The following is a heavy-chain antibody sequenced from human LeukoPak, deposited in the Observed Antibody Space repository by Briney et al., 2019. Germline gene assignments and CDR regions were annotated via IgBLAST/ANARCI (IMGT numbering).Heavy chain of an antibody. Sequence: ASVKVSCKASGDTFSSYYMHWVRQAPGQGLEWMGIINPSGGSITYAQMFQGRVTMTGDMSTSTVYMELSSLRSEDTAVYYCARDRQPMGVNWFDPWGQGTLVTVSS. CDR3: ARDRQPMGVNWFDP. CDR2: INPSGGSI. V-gene: IGHV1-46*01. D-gene: IGHD5-24*01. CDR1: GDTFSSYY. J-gene: IGHJ5*02.